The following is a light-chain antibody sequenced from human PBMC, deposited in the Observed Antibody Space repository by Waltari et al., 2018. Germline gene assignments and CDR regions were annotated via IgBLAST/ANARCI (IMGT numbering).Light chain of an antibody. V-gene: IGKV3-15*01. J-gene: IGKJ4*01. CDR3: QQYNPWPPIT. CDR1: RSITEN. CDR2: CAS. Sequence: EIRLTQFPAIVYVSPGERVTLSCRASRSITENLAWFQQKPGQAPRLLIYCASSRATGITARFTASGSGTEFTLTISSLQSEDFAVYFCQQYNPWPPITFGGGTRVENK.